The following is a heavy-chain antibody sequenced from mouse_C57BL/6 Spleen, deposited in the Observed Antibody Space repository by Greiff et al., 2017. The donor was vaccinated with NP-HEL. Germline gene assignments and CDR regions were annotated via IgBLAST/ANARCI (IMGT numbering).Heavy chain of an antibody. D-gene: IGHD2-9*01. CDR3: ARPTMVTTRAMDY. Sequence: EVKVVESGAELVKPGASVKLSCTASGFNIKDYYMHWVKQRTEQGLEWIGRIDPEDGETKYAPKFQGKATITADTSSNTAYLQLSSLTSEDTAVYYCARPTMVTTRAMDYWGQGTSVTVSS. J-gene: IGHJ4*01. V-gene: IGHV14-2*01. CDR1: GFNIKDYY. CDR2: IDPEDGET.